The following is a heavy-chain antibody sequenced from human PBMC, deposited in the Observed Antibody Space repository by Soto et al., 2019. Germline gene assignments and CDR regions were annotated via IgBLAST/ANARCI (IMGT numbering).Heavy chain of an antibody. V-gene: IGHV1-2*04. Sequence: ASVKVSCKASGYTFTGYYMHWVRQAPGQGLEWMGWINPNSGGTNYAQKFQGWVTMTRDTSISTAYMELSRLRSDDTAVYYCARAYSISWYPGYYYYYYGMDVWGQGTTVTVSS. D-gene: IGHD6-13*01. CDR2: INPNSGGT. CDR3: ARAYSISWYPGYYYYYYGMDV. CDR1: GYTFTGYY. J-gene: IGHJ6*02.